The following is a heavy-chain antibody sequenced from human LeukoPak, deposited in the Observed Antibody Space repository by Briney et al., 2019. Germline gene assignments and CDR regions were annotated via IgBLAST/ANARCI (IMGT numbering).Heavy chain of an antibody. CDR1: GFTVSSNY. CDR2: IYTSGGT. V-gene: IGHV3-66*01. CDR3: AREVAGAAGVHLDF. Sequence: PGGSLRLSCAVSGFTVSSNYMSWVRQAPGKGLEWVSVIYTSGGTYYADSVKGRFTISRDISKNTLDLRMNNLGAEDTALYYCAREVAGAAGVHLDFWGQGTLVTVSS. D-gene: IGHD6-13*01. J-gene: IGHJ4*02.